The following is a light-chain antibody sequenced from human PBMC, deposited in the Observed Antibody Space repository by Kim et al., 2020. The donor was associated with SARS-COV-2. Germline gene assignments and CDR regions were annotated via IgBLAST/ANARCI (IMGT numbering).Light chain of an antibody. CDR1: QSVSSSV. J-gene: IGKJ1*01. V-gene: IGKV3-20*01. Sequence: GERAALSCRASQSVSSSVIAWYQQKPGQAPRLLIHDASNRATGIPDRFSGRGYGTDFTLTISRLEPEDFAVYYCQLYIGLPPTWTFGQGTKVDIK. CDR2: DAS. CDR3: QLYIGLPPTWT.